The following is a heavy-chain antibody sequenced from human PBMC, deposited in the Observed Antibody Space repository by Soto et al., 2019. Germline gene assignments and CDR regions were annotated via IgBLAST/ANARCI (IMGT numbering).Heavy chain of an antibody. CDR3: AREKWLRFANYYYGMDV. D-gene: IGHD5-12*01. V-gene: IGHV4-4*02. CDR2: IYHGGNI. CDR1: GDSINSTDW. Sequence: SETLSLTCAVSGDSINSTDWWNWVRQSPGKGLEWIGEIYHGGNINYNPSLKSRVTISVDTSKNQFSLKLSSVTAADTAVYYCAREKWLRFANYYYGMDVWGQGTTVTVSS. J-gene: IGHJ6*02.